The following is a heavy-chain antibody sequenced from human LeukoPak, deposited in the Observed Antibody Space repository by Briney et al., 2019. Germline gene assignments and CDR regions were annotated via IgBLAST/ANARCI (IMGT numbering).Heavy chain of an antibody. J-gene: IGHJ6*02. Sequence: AASVKVSCKASGYTFTAYYIHWVRQAPGQGLEWMGWISPNRGGTTYAQKFQGRVTMTRDTSIITAYMELSRLRSDDTAVYYCAYQVVWGQGTTVTVSS. CDR3: AYQVV. CDR2: ISPNRGGT. V-gene: IGHV1-2*02. D-gene: IGHD2-2*01. CDR1: GYTFTAYY.